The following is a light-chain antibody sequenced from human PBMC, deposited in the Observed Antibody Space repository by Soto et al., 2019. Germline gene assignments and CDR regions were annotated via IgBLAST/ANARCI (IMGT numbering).Light chain of an antibody. CDR3: QQRSNWPPIT. CDR1: QSVSSY. Sequence: EIVLTQSPATQSLSPGERATLSCRASQSVSSYLAWYQQKPGQAPRRLIYDASNRATGIPARFSGSGSGTDFTLTISSLEPEDFAVYYCQQRSNWPPITFGQGTRLEIK. J-gene: IGKJ5*01. CDR2: DAS. V-gene: IGKV3-11*01.